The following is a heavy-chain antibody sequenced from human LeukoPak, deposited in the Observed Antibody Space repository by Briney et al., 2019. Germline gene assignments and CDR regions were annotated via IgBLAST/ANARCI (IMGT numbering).Heavy chain of an antibody. CDR1: GGSISSYY. Sequence: SETLPLTCTVSGGSISSYYWSWIRQPPGKGLEWIGYIYYSGSTNYNPSLKSRVTISVDTSKNQFSLKLSSVTAADTAVYYCARSQWSGESDYFDYWGQGTLVTVSS. J-gene: IGHJ4*02. D-gene: IGHD3-10*01. CDR3: ARSQWSGESDYFDY. CDR2: IYYSGST. V-gene: IGHV4-59*01.